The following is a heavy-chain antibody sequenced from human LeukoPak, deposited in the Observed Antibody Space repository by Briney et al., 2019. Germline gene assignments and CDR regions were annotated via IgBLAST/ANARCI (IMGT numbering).Heavy chain of an antibody. V-gene: IGHV1-69*05. CDR3: ARGAGENFDY. CDR1: GGTFSSYA. D-gene: IGHD7-27*01. Sequence: SVKVSCKASGGTFSSYAISWVRQAPGQGLEWMGGIIPIFGTANYAQKLQGRVTMTTDTSTSTAYMELRSLRSDDTAVYYCARGAGENFDYWGQGTLVTVSS. CDR2: IIPIFGTA. J-gene: IGHJ4*02.